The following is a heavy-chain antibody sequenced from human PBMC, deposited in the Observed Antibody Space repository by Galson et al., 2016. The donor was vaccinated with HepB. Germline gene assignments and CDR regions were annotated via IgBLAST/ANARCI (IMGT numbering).Heavy chain of an antibody. V-gene: IGHV1-2*02. CDR1: GYIFTAYY. J-gene: IGHJ3*01. Sequence: SVKVSCKASGYIFTAYYMHWVRQAPGQGLEWMGWINPNSGDTNYAQKFRGRVTMTRYTSISTAYLELSGLRSDDTAVYYCATTKAYRVLGYAFEGWGQGTVVTVSS. CDR3: ATTKAYRVLGYAFEG. D-gene: IGHD3-16*01. CDR2: INPNSGDT.